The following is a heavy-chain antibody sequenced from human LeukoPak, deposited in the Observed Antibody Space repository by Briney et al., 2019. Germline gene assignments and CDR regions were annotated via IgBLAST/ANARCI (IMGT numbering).Heavy chain of an antibody. D-gene: IGHD5-18*01. Sequence: PSETLSLTCTVSGGSISSYYWSWIRQPPGKGLEWIGFIYYSGSTNYNPSLKSRVTISVHTSKNQFSLKLSSVTAADTAVYYCARTTEGGYSYGSFYYYYMDVWGKGATVTISS. CDR1: GGSISSYY. V-gene: IGHV4-59*01. J-gene: IGHJ6*03. CDR2: IYYSGST. CDR3: ARTTEGGYSYGSFYYYYMDV.